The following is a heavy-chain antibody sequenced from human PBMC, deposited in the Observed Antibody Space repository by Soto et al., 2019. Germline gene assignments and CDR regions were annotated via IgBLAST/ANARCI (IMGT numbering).Heavy chain of an antibody. Sequence: SETLSLTCTVSGGSISRGSYYWGWIRQPPGKGLEWIGSIYYSGSTYYNPSLKSRVTISVDTSKNQFSLKLSSVTAADTAVYYCARRERGTIFGVVQPDWGQGSLVTVSS. CDR1: GGSISRGSYY. CDR3: ARRERGTIFGVVQPD. J-gene: IGHJ4*02. V-gene: IGHV4-39*01. CDR2: IYYSGST. D-gene: IGHD3-3*01.